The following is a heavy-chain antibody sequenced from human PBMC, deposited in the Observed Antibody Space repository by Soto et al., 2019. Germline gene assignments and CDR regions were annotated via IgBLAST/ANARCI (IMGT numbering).Heavy chain of an antibody. V-gene: IGHV4-31*03. D-gene: IGHD6-6*01. CDR3: ARDRDSSSRYYYYYYGMDV. Sequence: SETLSLTCTVSGGSISSGGYYWSWIRRHPGKGLEWIGYIYYSGSTYYNPSLKSRVTISVDTSKNQFSLKLSSVTAADTAVYYCARDRDSSSRYYYYYYGMDVWGQGTTVTV. CDR1: GGSISSGGYY. J-gene: IGHJ6*02. CDR2: IYYSGST.